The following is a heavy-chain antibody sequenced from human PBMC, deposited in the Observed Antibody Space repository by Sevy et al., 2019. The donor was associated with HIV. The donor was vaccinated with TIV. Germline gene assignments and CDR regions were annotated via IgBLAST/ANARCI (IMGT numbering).Heavy chain of an antibody. D-gene: IGHD5-18*01. Sequence: GGSLRLSCTASGFTFGDYAMSWFRQAPGKGLEWVGFIKSKANGGTTEYAATVKSRFTSSRDDYKSIAYLQINSLKTEDTAVYYCTRGPPGYSYGYHYFDYWGQGTLVTVSS. J-gene: IGHJ4*02. CDR1: GFTFGDYA. CDR2: IKSKANGGTT. CDR3: TRGPPGYSYGYHYFDY. V-gene: IGHV3-49*03.